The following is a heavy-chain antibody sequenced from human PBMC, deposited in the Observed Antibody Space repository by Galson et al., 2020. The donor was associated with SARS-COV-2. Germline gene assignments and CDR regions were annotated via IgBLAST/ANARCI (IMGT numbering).Heavy chain of an antibody. CDR1: GFTFSSYS. Sequence: GGSLRLSCAASGFTFSSYSMNWVRQAPGKGLECVSSISSSSSYIYYADSVKGRFTISRDNAKNTRYLQMNSLRAEDTAVYYCATNAGEGDYSSLVGMYVCGQVPTLSFSS. J-gene: IGHJ6*02. CDR3: ATNAGEGDYSSLVGMYV. CDR2: ISSSSSYI. V-gene: IGHV3-21*01. D-gene: IGHD2-15*01.